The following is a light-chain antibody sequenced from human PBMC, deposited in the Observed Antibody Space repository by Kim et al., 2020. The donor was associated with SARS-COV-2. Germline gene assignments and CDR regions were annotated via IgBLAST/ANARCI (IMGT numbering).Light chain of an antibody. Sequence: IVLTQSPDNLSLSPGERAILSCRASQALRSRSLARYQQKPGQAPRLVISAASNRAPGTADRFSGSVSGADFALTISRLEPEDFAVYYCQQYDTLPNTFGQGTKLEIK. CDR3: QQYDTLPNT. CDR1: QALRSRS. J-gene: IGKJ2*01. V-gene: IGKV3-20*01. CDR2: AAS.